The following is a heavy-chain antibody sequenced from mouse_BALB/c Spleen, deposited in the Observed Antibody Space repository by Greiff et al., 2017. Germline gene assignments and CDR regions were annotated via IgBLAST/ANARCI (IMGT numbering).Heavy chain of an antibody. CDR2: ISSGGST. J-gene: IGHJ4*01. CDR3: ARGRITTYAMDY. V-gene: IGHV5-6-5*01. CDR1: GFAFSSYD. D-gene: IGHD1-1*01. Sequence: EVQVVESGGGLVKPGGSLKLSCAASGFAFSSYDMSWVRQTPEKRLEWVAYISSGGSTYYPDSVKGRFTISRDNARNILYLQMSSLRSEDTAMYYCARGRITTYAMDYWGQGTSVTVSS.